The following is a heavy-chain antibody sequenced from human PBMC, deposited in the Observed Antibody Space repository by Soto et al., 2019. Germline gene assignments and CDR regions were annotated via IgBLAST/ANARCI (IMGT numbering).Heavy chain of an antibody. D-gene: IGHD6-6*01. J-gene: IGHJ4*02. CDR2: IDPSDSYS. V-gene: IGHV5-10-1*01. Sequence: GESLKISCKGLGYSFTSYWISWVRQMPGKGLEWMGKIDPSDSYSNYSPSFQGHVTISADKSINAAYLQWSSLKASDTAMYYCARHSGPYSSTSPVGYWGQGTLVTVSS. CDR3: ARHSGPYSSTSPVGY. CDR1: GYSFTSYW.